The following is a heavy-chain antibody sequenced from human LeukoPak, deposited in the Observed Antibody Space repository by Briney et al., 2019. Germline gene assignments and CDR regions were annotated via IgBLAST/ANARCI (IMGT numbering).Heavy chain of an antibody. D-gene: IGHD6-13*01. CDR3: AKAAAAPGFDF. J-gene: IGHJ4*02. CDR1: GFTSSSYA. V-gene: IGHV3-23*01. CDR2: VSGSGDRM. Sequence: PGGALRLSCGASGFTSSSYALNWVRQAPGKGLEWVATVSGSGDRMYHADSVKGRFTISRDNSKNTIYLQMNSLRAEDTALYYCAKAAAAPGFDFWGQGTLVTVSS.